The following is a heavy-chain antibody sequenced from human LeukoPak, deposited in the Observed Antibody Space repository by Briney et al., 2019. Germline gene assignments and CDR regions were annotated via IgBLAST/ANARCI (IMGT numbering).Heavy chain of an antibody. V-gene: IGHV1-69*13. CDR1: GGTFSSYA. CDR3: ARDHLVVTASIENEYFQH. D-gene: IGHD2-21*02. CDR2: IIPIFGTA. Sequence: SVKVSCKASGGTFSSYAISWVRQAPGQGLEWMGGIIPIFGTANYAQKFQGRVTITADESTSTAYMELSSLRSEDTAVYYCARDHLVVTASIENEYFQHWGQGTLVTVSS. J-gene: IGHJ1*01.